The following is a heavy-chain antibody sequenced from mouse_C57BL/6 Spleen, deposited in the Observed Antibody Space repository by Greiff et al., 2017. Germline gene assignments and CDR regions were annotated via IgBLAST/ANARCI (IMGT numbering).Heavy chain of an antibody. D-gene: IGHD2-1*01. V-gene: IGHV1-64*01. Sequence: QVQLQQSGAELVKPGASVKLSCKASGYTFTSYWMHWVKQRPGQGLEWIGMIHPNSGSTNYNEKFKSKATLTVDKSSSTAYMQLSSLTSEDSAVYYCARGAGNLGYFDVWGTGTTVTVSS. J-gene: IGHJ1*03. CDR2: IHPNSGST. CDR3: ARGAGNLGYFDV. CDR1: GYTFTSYW.